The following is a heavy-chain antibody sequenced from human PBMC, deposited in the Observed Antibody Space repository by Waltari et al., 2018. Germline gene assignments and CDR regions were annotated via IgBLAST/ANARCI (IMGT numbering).Heavy chain of an antibody. CDR1: GFTFISYA. CDR3: AKAGGIAAAEFQFDF. J-gene: IGHJ4*02. V-gene: IGHV3-23*01. Sequence: EVQLLESGGGLVQPGGSLRLSCSASGFTFISYAMTWVRQAPGKGGVGVSRISGPSLTTFYADSVKGRFSVSRDNSKNTLYLQINGLRADDTAVYYCAKAGGIAAAEFQFDFWGRGTLVTVSS. D-gene: IGHD6-13*01. CDR2: ISGPSLTT.